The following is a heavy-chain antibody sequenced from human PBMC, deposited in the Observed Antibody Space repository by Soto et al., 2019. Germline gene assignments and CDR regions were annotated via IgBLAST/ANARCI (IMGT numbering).Heavy chain of an antibody. CDR2: IYYSGST. CDR1: GGSISSGGYY. D-gene: IGHD2-15*01. V-gene: IGHV4-31*03. CDR3: ARVRYCSGGGCYPRFDS. Sequence: QVQLQESGPGLVKPSQTLSLTCTVSGGSISSGGYYWSWIRQHPGKGLEWIGYIYYSGSTYYNPPLKGRVTIAVDTSKNQYSLKLGSVTAAATAVYYCARVRYCSGGGCYPRFDSWGQGTLVTVSS. J-gene: IGHJ5*01.